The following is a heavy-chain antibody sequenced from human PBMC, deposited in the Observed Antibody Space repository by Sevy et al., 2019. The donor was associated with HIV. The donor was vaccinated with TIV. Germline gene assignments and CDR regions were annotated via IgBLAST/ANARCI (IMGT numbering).Heavy chain of an antibody. CDR1: GFTFSSYA. Sequence: GGSLRLSCAASGFTFSSYAMSWVRQAPGKGLEWVSCISGSGGDTYYADFVKGGFTISNNSLKTTLNLQMNSLRAEDAALYCGAEGMGEFSFSGLDYWGQGTLVTVSS. CDR2: ISGSGGDT. D-gene: IGHD3-16*02. CDR3: AEGMGEFSFSGLDY. J-gene: IGHJ4*02. V-gene: IGHV3-23*01.